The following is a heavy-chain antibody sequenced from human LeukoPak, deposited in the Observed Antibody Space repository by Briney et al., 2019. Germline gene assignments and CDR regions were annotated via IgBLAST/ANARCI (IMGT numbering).Heavy chain of an antibody. Sequence: PGGSLRLSCAASGFTFSSYGMHWVRQAPGKGLEWVAVISYDGSNKYYADSVKGRFTISRDNSKNTLYLQMNSLRAEDTAVYYCAKDLRARTPSGYDASDYWGQGTLVTVSS. CDR1: GFTFSSYG. CDR3: AKDLRARTPSGYDASDY. V-gene: IGHV3-30*18. D-gene: IGHD5-12*01. J-gene: IGHJ4*02. CDR2: ISYDGSNK.